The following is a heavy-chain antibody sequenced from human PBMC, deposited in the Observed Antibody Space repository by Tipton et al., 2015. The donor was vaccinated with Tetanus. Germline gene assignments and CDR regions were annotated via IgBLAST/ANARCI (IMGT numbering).Heavy chain of an antibody. CDR2: IYYSGST. CDR3: TRDGRAVGDSDY. V-gene: IGHV4-31*03. J-gene: IGHJ4*02. CDR1: GGSISSGGYY. D-gene: IGHD6-19*01. Sequence: TLSLTCTVSGGSISSGGYYWSWIRQHPGKGLEWIGDIYYSGSTYYNPSLKSRVTISVDTSKNQFSLTVTSVTAADTGVYYCTRDGRAVGDSDYWGQGTLVTVSS.